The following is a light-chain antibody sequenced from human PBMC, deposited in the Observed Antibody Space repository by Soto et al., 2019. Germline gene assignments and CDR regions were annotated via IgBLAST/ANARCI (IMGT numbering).Light chain of an antibody. CDR2: EVS. CDR1: SSDVGGYNF. V-gene: IGLV2-8*01. CDR3: NSYAGSNIYV. J-gene: IGLJ1*01. Sequence: QSALTHPPSASGSPGQSVTISCTGTSSDVGGYNFVSWYQHHPGKAPKLIIYEVSKRPSGVPNRCSGSKSGNTASLTVSGLQAEDEADYYCNSYAGSNIYVFGSGTKLTVL.